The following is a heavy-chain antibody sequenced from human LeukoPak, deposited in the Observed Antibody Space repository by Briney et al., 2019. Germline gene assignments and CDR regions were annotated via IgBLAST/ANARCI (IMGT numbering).Heavy chain of an antibody. V-gene: IGHV3-7*01. CDR3: ARLGSGWGDAFDI. Sequence: GSLRLSCAASGIPFSSYWMSWVRQAPGKGWEWVANIKQDGSEKYYVDSVKGRFTISRDNAKNSLYLQMSSLRAEDTAVYYCARLGSGWGDAFDIWGQGTMVTVSS. J-gene: IGHJ3*02. D-gene: IGHD6-19*01. CDR2: IKQDGSEK. CDR1: GIPFSSYW.